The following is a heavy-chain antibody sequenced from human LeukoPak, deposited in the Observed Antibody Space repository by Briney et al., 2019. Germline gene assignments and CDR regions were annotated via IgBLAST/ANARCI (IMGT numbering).Heavy chain of an antibody. CDR1: GGSISSGGYY. CDR3: ARYYYDSSGYYAFDI. CDR2: IYYSGST. Sequence: SETLSLTCTVSGGSISSGGYYWRWIRQHPGKGLEWIGYIYYSGSTYYNPSLKSRVTISVDTSKNQFSLKLSSVTAADTAVYYCARYYYDSSGYYAFDIWGQGTMVTVSS. V-gene: IGHV4-31*03. J-gene: IGHJ3*02. D-gene: IGHD3-22*01.